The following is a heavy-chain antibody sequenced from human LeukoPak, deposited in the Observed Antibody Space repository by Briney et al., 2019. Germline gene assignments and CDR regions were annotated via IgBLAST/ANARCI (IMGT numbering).Heavy chain of an antibody. Sequence: PGGTLRLSCAASGFTFSSYWMSWVRQAPGKGLEWVANIKQDGSEKSYVDSVKARFTISRDNAKNSLYLQMNSLRAEDTAVYYCARERARGYSRIYDYWGQGTLVTVSS. V-gene: IGHV3-7*03. D-gene: IGHD5-18*01. CDR1: GFTFSSYW. CDR2: IKQDGSEK. J-gene: IGHJ4*02. CDR3: ARERARGYSRIYDY.